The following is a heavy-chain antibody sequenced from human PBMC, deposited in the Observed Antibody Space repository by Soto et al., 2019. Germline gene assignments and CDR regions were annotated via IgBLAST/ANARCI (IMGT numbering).Heavy chain of an antibody. Sequence: AGGSLRLSCAASGFTFSSYGMHWVRQAPGKGLEWVAVISYDGSNKYYADSVKGRFTISRDNSKNTLYLQMNSLRAEDTAVYYCARVLSVYWAHSVTLSGQFDPWGQGTLVTVSS. CDR3: ARVLSVYWAHSVTLSGQFDP. CDR2: ISYDGSNK. V-gene: IGHV3-30*03. CDR1: GFTFSSYG. D-gene: IGHD2-8*02. J-gene: IGHJ5*02.